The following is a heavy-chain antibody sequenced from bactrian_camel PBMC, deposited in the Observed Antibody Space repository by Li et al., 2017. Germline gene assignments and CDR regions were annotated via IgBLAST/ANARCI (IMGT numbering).Heavy chain of an antibody. V-gene: IGHV3S55*01. CDR1: GHTYSRDC. Sequence: HVQLVESGGGSVQAGGSLRLSCTASGHTYSRDCMGWFRQVSGKERELVANIDSDGSTTYIDSVKDRFTISRDNTKNTLYLQMNSLSPEDTAKYYCSAV. D-gene: IGHD3*01. CDR2: IDSDGST.